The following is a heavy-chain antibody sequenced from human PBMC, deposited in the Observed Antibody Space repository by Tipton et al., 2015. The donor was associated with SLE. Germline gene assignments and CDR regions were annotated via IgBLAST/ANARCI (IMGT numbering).Heavy chain of an antibody. J-gene: IGHJ6*02. CDR2: ISGGSDIT. V-gene: IGHV3-23*01. CDR3: AGRRLMIFGHGMDV. CDR1: GFTFSSYW. Sequence: SLRLSCAASGFTFSSYWMSWVRQAPGKALEWVSIISGGSDITNYADSVKGRFTISRDNSKNTLCLQMNSLSAEDTAIYYCAGRRLMIFGHGMDVWGQGTTVTVSS. D-gene: IGHD3/OR15-3a*01.